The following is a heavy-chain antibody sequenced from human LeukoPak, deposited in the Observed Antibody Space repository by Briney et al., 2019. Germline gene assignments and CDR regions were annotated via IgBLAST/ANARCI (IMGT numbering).Heavy chain of an antibody. V-gene: IGHV3-23*01. CDR1: GFTFSSYD. Sequence: GGSLRLSCAASGFTFSSYDMSWVRQAPGKGLEWVSAISGSGGSTYYADSVKGRFTISRDNSKNTLYLQMNSQRAEDTAVYYCANGAGYSSGHKGYYYGMDVWGQGTTVTVSS. CDR2: ISGSGGST. J-gene: IGHJ6*02. D-gene: IGHD6-19*01. CDR3: ANGAGYSSGHKGYYYGMDV.